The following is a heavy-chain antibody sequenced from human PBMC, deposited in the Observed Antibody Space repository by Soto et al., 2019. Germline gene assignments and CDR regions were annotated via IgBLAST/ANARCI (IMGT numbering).Heavy chain of an antibody. D-gene: IGHD2-2*02. Sequence: QVQLVQSGAEVKKPGSSVKVSCKASGGTFSSYAISWVRQAPGQGLEWMGGVIPILGTANYAQKFQGRVTITADESTSTAYMELSSLRSEDTAVYYCARDRQVVVVPAAIYRWFDPWGQGTLVTVSS. V-gene: IGHV1-69*01. J-gene: IGHJ5*02. CDR1: GGTFSSYA. CDR2: VIPILGTA. CDR3: ARDRQVVVVPAAIYRWFDP.